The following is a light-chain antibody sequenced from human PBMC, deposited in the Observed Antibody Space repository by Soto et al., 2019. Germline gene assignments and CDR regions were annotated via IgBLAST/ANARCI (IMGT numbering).Light chain of an antibody. CDR1: QSVSSN. Sequence: ERVMTQSPAALSKKQGERATLSCRASQSVSSNLAWYQQKPGQAPRLLIYGASTRATGIPARFSGSGSGTEFTLTISSLQSEDFAVYYCQQYNNWPWTFGQGTKVDIK. V-gene: IGKV3-15*01. CDR2: GAS. CDR3: QQYNNWPWT. J-gene: IGKJ1*01.